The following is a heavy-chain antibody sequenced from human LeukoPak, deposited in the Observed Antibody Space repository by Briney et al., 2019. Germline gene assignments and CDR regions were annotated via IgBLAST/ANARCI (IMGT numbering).Heavy chain of an antibody. V-gene: IGHV1-2*06. CDR1: GYTFTSYD. Sequence: GASVKVSCKASGYTFTSYDINWVRQATGQGLEWMGRINPNSGGTNYAQKFQGRVTMTRDTSISTAYMELSRLRSDDTAVYYCASQGKNTNGVSFFDYWGQGTLVTVSS. CDR2: INPNSGGT. J-gene: IGHJ4*02. D-gene: IGHD2-8*01. CDR3: ASQGKNTNGVSFFDY.